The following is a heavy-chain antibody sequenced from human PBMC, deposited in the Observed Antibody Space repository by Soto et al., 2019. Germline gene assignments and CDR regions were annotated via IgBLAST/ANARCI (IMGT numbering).Heavy chain of an antibody. D-gene: IGHD2-15*01. Sequence: SETLSLTCTVSGGSISSSSYYWGWIRQPPGKGLEWIGSIYYSGSTYYNPSLKSRVTISVDTSKNQFSLKLSSVTAADTAVYYCARQDIVVVVAATYFDYWGQGTLVTVS. CDR2: IYYSGST. V-gene: IGHV4-39*01. J-gene: IGHJ4*02. CDR1: GGSISSSSYY. CDR3: ARQDIVVVVAATYFDY.